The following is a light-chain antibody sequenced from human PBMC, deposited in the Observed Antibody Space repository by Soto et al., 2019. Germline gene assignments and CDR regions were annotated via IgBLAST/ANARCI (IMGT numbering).Light chain of an antibody. CDR3: ASYTSRGTRV. V-gene: IGLV2-14*01. CDR2: EVT. Sequence: QSALTQPASVSGSPGQSIIISCTGTSSDVGGYNYVSWYQQRPGKAPKFMIYEVTNRPSGVSNRFSGSKSGNTASLTISGLQAEDEADYYCASYTSRGTRVFGTGTKVTVL. J-gene: IGLJ1*01. CDR1: SSDVGGYNY.